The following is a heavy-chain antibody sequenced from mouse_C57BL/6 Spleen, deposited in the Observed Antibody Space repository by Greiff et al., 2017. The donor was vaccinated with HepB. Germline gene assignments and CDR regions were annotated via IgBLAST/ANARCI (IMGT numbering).Heavy chain of an antibody. J-gene: IGHJ2*01. CDR3: TRAYYSNYVLYFDY. Sequence: EVKLQESGAELVRPGASVKLSCTASGFNIKDDYMHWVKQRPEQGLEWIGWIDPENGDTEYASKFQGKATITADTSSNTAYLQLSSLTSEDTAVYYCTRAYYSNYVLYFDYWGQGTTLTVSS. CDR1: GFNIKDDY. CDR2: IDPENGDT. V-gene: IGHV14-4*01. D-gene: IGHD2-5*01.